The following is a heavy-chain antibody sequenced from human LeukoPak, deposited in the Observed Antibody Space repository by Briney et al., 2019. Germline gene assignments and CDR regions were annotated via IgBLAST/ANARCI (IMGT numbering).Heavy chain of an antibody. V-gene: IGHV1-18*01. D-gene: IGHD6-6*01. J-gene: IGHJ6*03. Sequence: ASVKVSCKASGYTFTSYGISWVRQAPGQGLEWMGWISAYNGNTNYAQKLQGRVTMTTDTSTSTAYMELRSLRSDDTAVYYCARVKGAFIAARLNYYYYYYMDVWGKGTTVTVSS. CDR2: ISAYNGNT. CDR1: GYTFTSYG. CDR3: ARVKGAFIAARLNYYYYYYMDV.